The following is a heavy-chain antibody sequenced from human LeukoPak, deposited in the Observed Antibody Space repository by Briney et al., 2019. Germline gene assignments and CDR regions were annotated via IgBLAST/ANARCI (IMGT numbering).Heavy chain of an antibody. CDR3: AKFDEYSVGVDY. Sequence: GGSLRLSCAASGFTFSSYGMHWVRQAPGKGLEWVAVISYDGRNKYYADSVKGRFTISRDNSKNTLYLQMNSLRAEDTALYYCAKFDEYSVGVDYWGQGTLVTVSS. D-gene: IGHD2-15*01. V-gene: IGHV3-30*18. J-gene: IGHJ4*02. CDR1: GFTFSSYG. CDR2: ISYDGRNK.